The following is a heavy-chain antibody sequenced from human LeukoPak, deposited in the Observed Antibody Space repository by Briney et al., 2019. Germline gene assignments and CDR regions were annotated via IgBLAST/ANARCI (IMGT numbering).Heavy chain of an antibody. D-gene: IGHD6-13*01. Sequence: SETLSLTCTVSGGSVSSGSYYWSWIRQPPGKGLEWIGYIYYSGSTNYNPSLKSRVTISVDTSKNQFSLKLSSVTAADTAVYYCARDQSLVAYSSTWFDYWGQGTPVTVSS. CDR1: GGSVSSGSYY. CDR3: ARDQSLVAYSSTWFDY. CDR2: IYYSGST. V-gene: IGHV4-61*01. J-gene: IGHJ4*02.